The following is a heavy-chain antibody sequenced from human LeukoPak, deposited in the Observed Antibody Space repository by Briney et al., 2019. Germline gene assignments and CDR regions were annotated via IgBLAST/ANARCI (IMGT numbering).Heavy chain of an antibody. CDR1: GFTFSSYG. Sequence: PGRSLRLSCAASGFTFSSYGMHWVRQDPGKGLEWMAVISDDGSDKYYADSVKGRFTISRDNSKNTLYLQMNSLRAEDTAVYYCAREEMGGTTRSGALTWGQGTLVTVSS. CDR2: ISDDGSDK. V-gene: IGHV3-30*03. D-gene: IGHD1-14*01. CDR3: AREEMGGTTRSGALT. J-gene: IGHJ5*02.